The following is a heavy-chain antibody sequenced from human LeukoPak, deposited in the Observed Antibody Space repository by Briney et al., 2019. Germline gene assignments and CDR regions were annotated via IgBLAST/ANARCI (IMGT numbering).Heavy chain of an antibody. CDR2: ISISSSYI. CDR1: GFTFSSYS. Sequence: GGSLRLSCAASGFTFSSYSMNWVRQAPGKGLEWVSSISISSSYIYYADSVKGRFAISRDNAKNSLYLQMNSLRAEDTAVYYCAREVDIVVVPAAPSDAFDIWGQGTMVTVSS. D-gene: IGHD2-2*01. J-gene: IGHJ3*02. CDR3: AREVDIVVVPAAPSDAFDI. V-gene: IGHV3-21*01.